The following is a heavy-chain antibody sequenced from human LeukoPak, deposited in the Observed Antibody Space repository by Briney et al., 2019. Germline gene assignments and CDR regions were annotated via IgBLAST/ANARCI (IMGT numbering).Heavy chain of an antibody. V-gene: IGHV3-48*02. J-gene: IGHJ3*02. CDR3: ARDVRYAFDI. CDR2: ITGNSNTI. D-gene: IGHD2-8*01. CDR1: GFTFSSYT. Sequence: GGSLRLSCAVAGFTFSSYTMNWVRQAPGKGLEWVSYITGNSNTISYADSVKGRFTFSRDNAKNSLYLQMNSLRDEDTAVYFCARDVRYAFDIWGQGTMVTVSS.